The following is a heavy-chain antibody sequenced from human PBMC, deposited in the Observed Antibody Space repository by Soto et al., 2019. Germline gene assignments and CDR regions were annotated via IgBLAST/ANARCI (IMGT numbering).Heavy chain of an antibody. CDR1: GFTFISYG. CDR3: ARDRSVPRYGMDV. J-gene: IGHJ6*02. CDR2: IWYDGSNK. V-gene: IGHV3-33*01. Sequence: GXSLRLSCAASGFTFISYGMHWVRQAPGKGLEWVAVIWYDGSNKYYADSVKGRFTISRDNSKNTLYLQMNSLRAEDTAVYYCARDRSVPRYGMDVWGQGTTVTVSS. D-gene: IGHD6-6*01.